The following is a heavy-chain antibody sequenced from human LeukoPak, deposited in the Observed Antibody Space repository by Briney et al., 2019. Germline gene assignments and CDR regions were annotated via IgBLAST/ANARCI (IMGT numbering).Heavy chain of an antibody. CDR3: AKQFVDTVFAASDY. CDR2: ITGSGGTT. J-gene: IGHJ4*02. V-gene: IGHV3-23*01. Sequence: GGSLRLSCEASGFTFSNYAMSWVRQAPGKGLEWVSVITGSGGTTYFADSVKGRFTISRDNSKNMLYLQMNSVRAEDTAVYYCAKQFVDTVFAASDYWGQGTLVIVSS. D-gene: IGHD2-8*01. CDR1: GFTFSNYA.